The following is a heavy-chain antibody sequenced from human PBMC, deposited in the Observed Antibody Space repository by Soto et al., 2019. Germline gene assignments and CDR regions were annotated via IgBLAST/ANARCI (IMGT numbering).Heavy chain of an antibody. CDR2: ISGSGGST. Sequence: GGSLRLSCSASGFTLSDFAMYWVRRSPGKGLEWVSAISGSGGSTYYADSVKGRFTISRDNSKNTLYLQMNSLRAEDTAVYYCAKDDDMVYAIRAFDIWGQGTMVTVSS. V-gene: IGHV3-23*01. CDR3: AKDDDMVYAIRAFDI. J-gene: IGHJ3*02. CDR1: GFTLSDFA. D-gene: IGHD2-8*01.